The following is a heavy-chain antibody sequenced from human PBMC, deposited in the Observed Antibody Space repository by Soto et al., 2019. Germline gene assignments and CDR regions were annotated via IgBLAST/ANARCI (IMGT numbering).Heavy chain of an antibody. CDR2: ISAYNGNT. D-gene: IGHD2-2*02. Sequence: QVQLVQSGAEVKKPGASVKVSCKASGYTFTSYGISWVRQAPGQGLEWMGWISAYNGNTNYAQKLQGRVTMTTDTSTSTAYMELRSLRSDDTAVYYCAGYCSSTSCYSYYYGMDVWGQGTTVTVSS. CDR3: AGYCSSTSCYSYYYGMDV. V-gene: IGHV1-18*04. CDR1: GYTFTSYG. J-gene: IGHJ6*02.